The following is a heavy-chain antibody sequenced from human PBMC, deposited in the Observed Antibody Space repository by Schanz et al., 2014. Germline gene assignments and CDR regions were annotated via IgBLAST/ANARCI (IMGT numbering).Heavy chain of an antibody. Sequence: EVQLVESGGGLVQPGGSLRLSCAASGFTFRSYAMSWVRQAPGKGLEWVSTISGSGGNTYYAESAKGRFSISRDNSKNTLYLQMNSLRAEDTAVYYCAKNWKGHHITGRPGWSDGMDVWGQGTTVTVSS. CDR1: GFTFRSYA. V-gene: IGHV3-23*04. D-gene: IGHD6-6*01. CDR3: AKNWKGHHITGRPGWSDGMDV. CDR2: ISGSGGNT. J-gene: IGHJ6*02.